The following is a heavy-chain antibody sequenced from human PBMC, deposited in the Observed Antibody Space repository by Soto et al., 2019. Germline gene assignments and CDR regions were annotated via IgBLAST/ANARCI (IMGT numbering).Heavy chain of an antibody. CDR3: ARVKDCTNGVCYDAFDI. D-gene: IGHD2-8*01. V-gene: IGHV3-33*08. J-gene: IGHJ3*02. CDR2: IWYDGSNK. Sequence: GGSLRLSCAASGFTFSSYGMHWVRQAPGKGLEWVAVIWYDGSNKYYADSVKGRFTISRDNSKNTLYLQMNSLRAEDTAVYYCARVKDCTNGVCYDAFDIWGQGTMVTVSS. CDR1: GFTFSSYG.